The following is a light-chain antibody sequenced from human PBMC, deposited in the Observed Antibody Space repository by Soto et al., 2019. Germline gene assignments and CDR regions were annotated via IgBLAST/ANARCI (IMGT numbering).Light chain of an antibody. CDR3: QQLNSYPIT. V-gene: IGKV1-9*01. Sequence: DIQLTQSPSFLSASVGDRVTITCRASQGISSYLAWYQQKPGKAPKILIYAASTLQSGVPSRFRGSGSGTEFTLTISRLQPEDFETYYCQQLNSYPITFGQGTRLEIK. J-gene: IGKJ5*01. CDR2: AAS. CDR1: QGISSY.